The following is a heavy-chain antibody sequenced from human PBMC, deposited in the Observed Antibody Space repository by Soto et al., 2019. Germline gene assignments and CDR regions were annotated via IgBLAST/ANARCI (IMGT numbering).Heavy chain of an antibody. CDR2: IYYSGTT. J-gene: IGHJ1*01. CDR3: ARYYDTSDRPYFHH. CDR1: GGSIRSTTYY. V-gene: IGHV4-39*01. D-gene: IGHD3-22*01. Sequence: LSLTCTVSGGSIRSTTYYWAWIRQPPGKGLEWIGTIYYSGTTYYNPSLKTRLTISVDTSKNQFSLKLNSVTAADTAFYYCARYYDTSDRPYFHHWGQGTLVTVSS.